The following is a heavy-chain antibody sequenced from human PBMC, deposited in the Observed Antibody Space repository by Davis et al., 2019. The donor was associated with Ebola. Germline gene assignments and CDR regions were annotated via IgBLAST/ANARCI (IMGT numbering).Heavy chain of an antibody. D-gene: IGHD3-22*01. CDR1: GFSLTTSGMC. J-gene: IGHJ4*02. Sequence: SGPTLVKPTQTLTLTCTFSGFSLTTSGMCVSWIRQPPGKGLEWIGYIYYSGSTNYNPSLQSRVTISVDTSKNQFSLKLSSVTAADTAVYYCARHYPTYYYDSSGYHTHRHFDYWGQGTLVTVSS. CDR2: IYYSGST. V-gene: IGHV4-61*08. CDR3: ARHYPTYYYDSSGYHTHRHFDY.